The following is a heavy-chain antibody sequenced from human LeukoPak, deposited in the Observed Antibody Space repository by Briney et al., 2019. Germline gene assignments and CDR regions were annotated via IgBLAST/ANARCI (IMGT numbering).Heavy chain of an antibody. V-gene: IGHV1-2*02. CDR3: ARGSSGGSYIPYYFDY. CDR2: INPNSGGT. CDR1: GYTFTGNY. Sequence: ASVKVSCKASGYTFTGNYMHWVRQAPGQGLEWMGWINPNSGGTNYAQKFQGRVTMTRDTSIGTAYMELSRLRSDDTAVYYCARGSSGGSYIPYYFDYWGQGTLVTVSS. J-gene: IGHJ4*02. D-gene: IGHD1-26*01.